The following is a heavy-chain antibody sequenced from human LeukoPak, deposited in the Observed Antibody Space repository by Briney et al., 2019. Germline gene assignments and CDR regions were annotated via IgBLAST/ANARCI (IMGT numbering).Heavy chain of an antibody. CDR3: ARGHRGAGDY. Sequence: ASVKVSCKASGFTFTSSAVQWVRQATGQGLEWMGWMNPNSGNTGYAQKFQGRVTMTRNTSISTAYMELSSLRSEDTAVYYCARGHRGAGDYWGQGTLVTVSS. J-gene: IGHJ4*02. CDR2: MNPNSGNT. CDR1: GFTFTSSA. V-gene: IGHV1-8*02.